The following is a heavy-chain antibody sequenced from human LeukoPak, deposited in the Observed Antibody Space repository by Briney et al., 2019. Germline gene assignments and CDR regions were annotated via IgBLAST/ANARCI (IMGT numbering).Heavy chain of an antibody. V-gene: IGHV4-31*03. Sequence: SQTLSLTCTVSGGSISSGGYYWRWIRQHPGKGLEWIGYIYYSGSTYYNPSLKSRVTISVDTSKNQFSLKLSSVTAADTAVYYCARYYDSSGTSFDYWGQGTLVTVSS. CDR1: GGSISSGGYY. CDR3: ARYYDSSGTSFDY. D-gene: IGHD3-22*01. J-gene: IGHJ4*02. CDR2: IYYSGST.